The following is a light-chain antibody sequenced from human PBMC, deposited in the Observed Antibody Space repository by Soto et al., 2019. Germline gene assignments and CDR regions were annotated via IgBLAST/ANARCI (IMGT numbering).Light chain of an antibody. J-gene: IGLJ1*01. Sequence: QSVLTQPASVSGSPGQSITISCTGTSSDNGGSNYVSWYQQHPGKAPKLMIYEVSNRPSGVSNRFSASKSGNTASLTISGLQAEDEADYYCSSYTSSNTLFVFGTGTKLTVL. CDR1: SSDNGGSNY. CDR3: SSYTSSNTLFV. V-gene: IGLV2-14*01. CDR2: EVS.